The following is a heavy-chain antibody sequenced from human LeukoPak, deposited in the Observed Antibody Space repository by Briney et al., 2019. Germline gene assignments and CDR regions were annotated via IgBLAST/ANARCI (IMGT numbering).Heavy chain of an antibody. J-gene: IGHJ6*04. CDR2: ITSSSSYT. CDR1: GFTFSTYN. D-gene: IGHD3-3*01. Sequence: GGSLRLSCAASGFTFSTYNMNWVRQAPGKRLEWVSSITSSSSYTFYADSVKGRFTISRDNAKNSLYLQMNSLKTEDTAVYYCTTNLLITIFGVVIRGSLPDVWGKGTTVTVSS. V-gene: IGHV3-21*03. CDR3: TTNLLITIFGVVIRGSLPDV.